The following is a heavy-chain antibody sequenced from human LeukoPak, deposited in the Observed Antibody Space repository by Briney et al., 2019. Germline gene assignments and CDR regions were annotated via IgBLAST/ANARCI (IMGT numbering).Heavy chain of an antibody. D-gene: IGHD3-10*01. J-gene: IGHJ4*02. CDR3: AKDGSYYDFDY. V-gene: IGHV3-33*06. CDR2: IWNDGSNK. CDR1: GLTFRSYG. Sequence: GGSLRLSCAASGLTFRSYGMHWVRQAPGKGLEWVALIWNDGSNKYYADSVKGRFTISRDNSKNTLYLQMNSLRAEDTAVYYCAKDGSYYDFDYWGREPWSPSPQ.